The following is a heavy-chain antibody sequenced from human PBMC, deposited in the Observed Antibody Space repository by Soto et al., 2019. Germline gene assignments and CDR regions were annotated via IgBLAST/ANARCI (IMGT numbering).Heavy chain of an antibody. V-gene: IGHV4-38-2*01. D-gene: IGHD2-2*02. CDR1: GDSITSIYH. J-gene: IGHJ4*02. CDR3: ARVRGYDCSSTSCYKFFDY. CDR2: IYHSGTT. Sequence: SETLSLTCAVSGDSITSIYHWAWIRQPPGRGLEWVASIYHSGTTYYNPSLKSRVTISVDTSKNQFSLNLRSVTAADSAVYYCARVRGYDCSSTSCYKFFDYWGQGTLVTVS.